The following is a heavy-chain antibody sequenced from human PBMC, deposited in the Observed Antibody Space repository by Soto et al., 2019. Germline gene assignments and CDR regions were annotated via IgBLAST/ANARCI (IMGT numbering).Heavy chain of an antibody. V-gene: IGHV3-21*01. J-gene: IGHJ4*02. CDR3: AREDSIIIPAVSDF. D-gene: IGHD2-2*01. CDR2: ISKSDYT. CDR1: GFAFNNYG. Sequence: GGSLRLSCTVSGFAFNNYGINWVRQAPGKGLEWVSSISKSDYTYYSDSVKGRFTISRDNAKNSVSLQMNTLRVEDTAVYYCAREDSIIIPAVSDFWGQGTLVTVSS.